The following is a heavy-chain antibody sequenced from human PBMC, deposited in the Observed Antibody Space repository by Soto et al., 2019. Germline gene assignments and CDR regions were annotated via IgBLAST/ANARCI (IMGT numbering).Heavy chain of an antibody. J-gene: IGHJ4*02. D-gene: IGHD3-22*01. V-gene: IGHV1-69*13. CDR1: GGTFSSYA. CDR2: VIPIFGTT. CDR3: ARSRYYYDSSGYVFDY. Sequence: SVKVSCKASGGTFSSYAISCVRQAPGQGLEWMGGVIPIFGTTNYAQKFQGRVTITADESTSTAYMELSSLRSEDTAVYYCARSRYYYDSSGYVFDYWGQGTLVTVSS.